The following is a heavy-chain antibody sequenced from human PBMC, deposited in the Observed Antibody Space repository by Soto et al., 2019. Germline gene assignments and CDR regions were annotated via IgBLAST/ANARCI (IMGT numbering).Heavy chain of an antibody. CDR2: IYWDDSK. Sequence: QITLKESGPTLVRPTQTLTLTCAFSGFSLSTSGVGVGWIRQPPGKALEWLAVIYWDDSKHYSPSLRSRLTITNATSKYQVVLTMTNMDPMDTGTYYCAHKGPEDWPLDYWGQGTLVTVSS. D-gene: IGHD3-9*01. V-gene: IGHV2-5*02. CDR1: GFSLSTSGVG. J-gene: IGHJ4*02. CDR3: AHKGPEDWPLDY.